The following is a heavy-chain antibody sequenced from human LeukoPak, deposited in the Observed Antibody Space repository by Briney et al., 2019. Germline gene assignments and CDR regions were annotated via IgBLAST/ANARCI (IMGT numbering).Heavy chain of an antibody. J-gene: IGHJ4*02. V-gene: IGHV4-39*01. CDR1: GGSISSGGYY. D-gene: IGHD3-10*01. Sequence: PSETLSLTCTVSGGSISSGGYYWGWIRQPPGKGLEWIGSIYYSGSTYYNPSLKSRVTISVDTSKNQFSLKLSSVTAADTAVYYCARHGWFGAPTGFDYWGQGTLVTVSS. CDR2: IYYSGST. CDR3: ARHGWFGAPTGFDY.